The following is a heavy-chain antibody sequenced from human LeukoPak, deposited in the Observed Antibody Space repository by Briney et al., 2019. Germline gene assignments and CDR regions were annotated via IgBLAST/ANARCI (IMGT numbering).Heavy chain of an antibody. CDR2: IYHTGNT. CDR3: AGVDYSDSSTYPGNWYSDL. D-gene: IGHD3-22*01. J-gene: IGHJ2*01. CDR1: GYSISSDYY. Sequence: PSETLSLTCAVSGYSISSDYYWGCIRQPPGKGLEWIGSIYHTGNTYYRPSLKSRITMSVDTSKNQFSLKLRSVTAADTAVYYCAGVDYSDSSTYPGNWYSDLWGRGTLVTVSS. V-gene: IGHV4-38-2*01.